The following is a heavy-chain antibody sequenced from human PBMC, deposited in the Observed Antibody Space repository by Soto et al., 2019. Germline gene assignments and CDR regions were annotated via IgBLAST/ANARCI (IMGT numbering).Heavy chain of an antibody. CDR2: LYDVDGS. Sequence: DVQLVESGGGLMQPGESLRLSCGASGLTVSVKKYVAWVRQAPGKGLEWVSALYDVDGSFYADSVKGRLTTSSDSSKTTVYLRMNGLRPDDTAVYYCATWHEREHAYDVWGQGTTVTVSS. D-gene: IGHD1-1*01. V-gene: IGHV3-53*01. CDR1: GLTVSVKKY. CDR3: ATWHEREHAYDV. J-gene: IGHJ3*01.